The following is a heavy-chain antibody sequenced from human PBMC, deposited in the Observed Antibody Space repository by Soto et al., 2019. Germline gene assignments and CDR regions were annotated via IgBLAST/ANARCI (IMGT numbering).Heavy chain of an antibody. CDR1: GFTFSSYW. Sequence: GGSLRLSCAASGFTFSSYWMHWVRQAPGKGLVWVSRINSDGSSTSYADSVKGRFTISRDNAKNTLYLQMNSLRAEDTAVYYCARDYSGYERGYYYMDVWGKGTTVTVSS. V-gene: IGHV3-74*01. J-gene: IGHJ6*03. D-gene: IGHD5-12*01. CDR3: ARDYSGYERGYYYMDV. CDR2: INSDGSST.